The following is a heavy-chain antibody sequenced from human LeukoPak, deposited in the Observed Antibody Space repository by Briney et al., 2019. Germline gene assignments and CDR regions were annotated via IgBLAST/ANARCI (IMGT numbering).Heavy chain of an antibody. CDR1: GFTFSSYA. D-gene: IGHD3-10*01. V-gene: IGHV3-23*01. CDR3: ANRGADYYGSGNWFDP. CDR2: ISGNGGST. Sequence: GGSLRLSCAASGFTFSSYAMSWVRQPPGKGLEWVSSISGNGGSTYYGDSVKGRFTISRDNSKNTLYLQMNSLRAEDTAVYYCANRGADYYGSGNWFDPWGQGTLVTVSS. J-gene: IGHJ5*02.